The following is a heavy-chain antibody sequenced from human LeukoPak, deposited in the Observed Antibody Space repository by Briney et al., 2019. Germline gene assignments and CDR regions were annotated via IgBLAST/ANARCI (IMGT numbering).Heavy chain of an antibody. CDR3: EKDSRTYFYGSGTFVLPTRPLGYFDY. CDR1: VFTFSNYG. CDR2: ILYEGSNK. D-gene: IGHD3-10*01. V-gene: IGHV3-30*02. J-gene: IGHJ4*02. Sequence: GGSLRLSCAASVFTFSNYGIQWVRQARGKGLEGVAYILYEGSNKYYADSVKGRFLIPRDNHKKTLYFQINSLRAEDTAVYYCEKDSRTYFYGSGTFVLPTRPLGYFDYWGQGTLVTVSS.